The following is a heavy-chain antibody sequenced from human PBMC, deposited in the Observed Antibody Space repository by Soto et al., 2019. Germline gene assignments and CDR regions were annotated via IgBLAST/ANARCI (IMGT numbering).Heavy chain of an antibody. D-gene: IGHD3-16*02. J-gene: IGHJ4*02. CDR1: GFSLRTSGVG. CDR3: AHRRFTFGGDISADY. CDR2: IYWDDDK. Sequence: QITLKESGPTLMKPTQTLTLTCTFSGFSLRTSGVGVGWIRQPPGKALEWLALIYWDDDKRYSPSLKSRLTITKDTSKDQVVLTMTNMDPVDTATYYCAHRRFTFGGDISADYWGQGTLVTVSS. V-gene: IGHV2-5*02.